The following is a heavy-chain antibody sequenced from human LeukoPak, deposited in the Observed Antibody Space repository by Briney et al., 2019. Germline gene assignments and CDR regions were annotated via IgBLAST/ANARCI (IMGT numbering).Heavy chain of an antibody. V-gene: IGHV4-4*02. CDR3: AREGGPYRPLDY. J-gene: IGHJ4*02. D-gene: IGHD3-16*01. CDR1: GGSITRTNY. Sequence: SGTLSLTCDVSGGSITRTNYWTWVRQPPGKGLEWIGEVNLQGSTNYNPSLMGRVAISVDTSENHVSLQLTSVTAADTAVYYCAREGGPYRPLDYSGQGTLVTVSS. CDR2: VNLQGST.